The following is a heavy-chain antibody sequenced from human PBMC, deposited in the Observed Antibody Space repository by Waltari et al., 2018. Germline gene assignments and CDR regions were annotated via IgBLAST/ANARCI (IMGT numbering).Heavy chain of an antibody. CDR1: GGSFSGYY. Sequence: QVQLQQWGAGLLKPSETLSLTCAVYGGSFSGYYWSWIRQPPGKGLEWIGEINHSGSTNYNPSLKSRVTISVDTSKNQFSLKLSSVTAADTAVYYCARDHSNFWSGYPYYYYGMDVWGQGP. V-gene: IGHV4-34*01. D-gene: IGHD3-3*01. J-gene: IGHJ6*02. CDR3: ARDHSNFWSGYPYYYYGMDV. CDR2: INHSGST.